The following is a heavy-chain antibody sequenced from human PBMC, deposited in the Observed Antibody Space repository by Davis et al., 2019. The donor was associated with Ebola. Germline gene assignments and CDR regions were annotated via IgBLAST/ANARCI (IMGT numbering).Heavy chain of an antibody. J-gene: IGHJ4*02. CDR2: INPNSGGT. D-gene: IGHD5-18*01. V-gene: IGHV1-2*02. CDR3: ASSTGYGPYYFDY. CDR1: GYTFTGYY. Sequence: AASVKVSCKASGYTFTGYYMHWVRQAPGQGLEWMGWINPNSGGTNYAQKLQGRVTMTTDTSTSTAYMELSSLRSDDTAVYYCASSTGYGPYYFDYWGQGTLVTVSS.